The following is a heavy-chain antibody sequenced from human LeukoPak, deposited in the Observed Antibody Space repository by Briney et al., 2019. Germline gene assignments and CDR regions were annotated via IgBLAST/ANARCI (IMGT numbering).Heavy chain of an antibody. CDR1: GYTFTSYG. CDR3: ARGGPRYCSSTSCYEAVFDP. Sequence: ASVKVSCKASGYTFTSYGISWVRQAPGQGLEWMGWISAYNGNTNYAQKLQGRVTMTTDTPTSTAYMELRSLRSDDTAVYYCARGGPRYCSSTSCYEAVFDPWGQGTLVTVSS. D-gene: IGHD2-2*01. CDR2: ISAYNGNT. J-gene: IGHJ5*02. V-gene: IGHV1-18*01.